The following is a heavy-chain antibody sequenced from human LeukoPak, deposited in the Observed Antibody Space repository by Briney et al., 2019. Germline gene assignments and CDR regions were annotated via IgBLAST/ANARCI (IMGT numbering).Heavy chain of an antibody. CDR3: AIHRGIAAAGAINY. V-gene: IGHV5-51*01. J-gene: IGHJ4*02. D-gene: IGHD6-13*01. CDR1: GYSFSNYW. CDR2: IYPGDSDT. Sequence: GESLKISCKASGYSFSNYWIGWVRQMPGKGLEWMGIIYPGDSDTRYSPSFQGQVTISTDKSISTAYLQWSSLKASDTAMYYCAIHRGIAAAGAINYWGQGTLVTVSS.